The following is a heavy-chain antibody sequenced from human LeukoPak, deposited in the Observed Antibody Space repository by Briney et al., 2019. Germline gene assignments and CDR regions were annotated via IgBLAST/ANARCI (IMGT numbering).Heavy chain of an antibody. Sequence: PGGSLRLSCAASGFTFSSYSMNWVRQAPGKGLEWVSSISSSSSYIYYADSVKGRFTISRDNAKNSLYLQMNSLRAEDTAAYYCARGGVIGGEEFDYWGQGTLVTVSS. CDR2: ISSSSSYI. V-gene: IGHV3-21*01. D-gene: IGHD3-16*02. CDR3: ARGGVIGGEEFDY. CDR1: GFTFSSYS. J-gene: IGHJ4*02.